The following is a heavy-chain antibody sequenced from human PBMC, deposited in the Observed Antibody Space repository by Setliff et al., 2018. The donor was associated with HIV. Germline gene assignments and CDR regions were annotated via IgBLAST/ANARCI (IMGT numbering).Heavy chain of an antibody. CDR3: ARGSGGAAAEIYRSFDY. CDR2: INSNTGNP. Sequence: ASVKVSCKASGYTFTSYPMNWVRQAPGQGLEWMGWINSNTGNPTYAQGFTGRFVFSLDTSVSTAYLQISSLKAEDTAVYYCARGSGGAAAEIYRSFDYWGQGTLFTVS. V-gene: IGHV7-4-1*02. J-gene: IGHJ4*02. D-gene: IGHD6-19*01. CDR1: GYTFTSYP.